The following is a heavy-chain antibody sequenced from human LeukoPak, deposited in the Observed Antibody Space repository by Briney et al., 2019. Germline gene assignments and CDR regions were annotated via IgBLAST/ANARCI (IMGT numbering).Heavy chain of an antibody. CDR3: ARDGYCSSTSCYNWFDP. CDR1: GYTFTSYG. Sequence: VASVKVSCKASGYTFTSYGISWVRQAPGQGLEWMGWISAYNGNTNYAQKLQGRVTMTTDTSTSTAYMELRSLRSDDTAVYYCARDGYCSSTSCYNWFDPWGQGTLVTVSS. D-gene: IGHD2-2*03. J-gene: IGHJ5*02. V-gene: IGHV1-18*01. CDR2: ISAYNGNT.